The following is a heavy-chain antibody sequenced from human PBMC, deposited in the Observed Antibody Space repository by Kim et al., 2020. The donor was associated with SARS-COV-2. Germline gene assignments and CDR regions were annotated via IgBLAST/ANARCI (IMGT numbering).Heavy chain of an antibody. CDR2: IWYDGSNK. D-gene: IGHD1-26*01. V-gene: IGHV3-33*01. CDR1: GFTFSSYG. J-gene: IGHJ6*02. CDR3: ARDRGGSYYYYYGMDV. Sequence: GGSLRLSCAASGFTFSSYGMHWVRQAPGKGLEWVAVIWYDGSNKYYADSVKGRFTISRDNSKNTLYLQMNSLRAEDTAVYYCARDRGGSYYYYYGMDVWGQGTTVTVSS.